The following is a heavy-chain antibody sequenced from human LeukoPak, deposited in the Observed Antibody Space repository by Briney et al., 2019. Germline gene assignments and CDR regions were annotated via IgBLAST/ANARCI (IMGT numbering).Heavy chain of an antibody. Sequence: SETLSLTCTVSGGSISSGDYYWSWIRQPPGKGLEWIGYIYYSGSTYYNPSLKSRGTISVDTSKNQFSLKLSSVTAADTAVYYCARAGSDLVWAYYFDYWGQGTLVTVSS. J-gene: IGHJ4*02. CDR3: ARAGSDLVWAYYFDY. D-gene: IGHD3-16*01. CDR1: GGSISSGDYY. V-gene: IGHV4-30-4*01. CDR2: IYYSGST.